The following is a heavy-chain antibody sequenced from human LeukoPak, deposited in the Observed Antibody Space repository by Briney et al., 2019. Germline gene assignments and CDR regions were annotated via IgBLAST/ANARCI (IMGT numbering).Heavy chain of an antibody. CDR2: IIPILGIA. CDR3: ATGRGIAAAGTTTLFDY. J-gene: IGHJ4*02. Sequence: ASVKVSCKASGGTFSSYTISWVRQAPGHGLEWMGRIIPILGIANYAQKFQGRVTITADKSTSTAYMELSSLRSEDTAVYYCATGRGIAAAGTTTLFDYWGQGTLVTVSS. V-gene: IGHV1-69*02. D-gene: IGHD6-13*01. CDR1: GGTFSSYT.